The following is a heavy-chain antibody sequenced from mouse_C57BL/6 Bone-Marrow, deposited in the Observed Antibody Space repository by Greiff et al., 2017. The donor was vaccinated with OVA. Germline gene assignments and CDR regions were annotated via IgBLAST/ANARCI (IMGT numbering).Heavy chain of an antibody. V-gene: IGHV1-64*01. D-gene: IGHD6-2*01. CDR2: IHPNSGST. J-gene: IGHJ2*01. Sequence: VQLQQPGAELVKPGASVKLSCKASGYTFTSYRMHWVKQRPGQGLEWIGMIHPNSGSTNYNEKFKSKATLTVDKSSSTAYMQLSSLTSEDSAVYYCARKRSPYYFDYWGQGTTLTVSS. CDR3: ARKRSPYYFDY. CDR1: GYTFTSYR.